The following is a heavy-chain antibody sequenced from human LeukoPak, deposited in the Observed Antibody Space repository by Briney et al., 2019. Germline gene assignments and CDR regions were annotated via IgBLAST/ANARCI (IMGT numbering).Heavy chain of an antibody. V-gene: IGHV3-21*04. CDR1: GFTFSNYN. CDR3: ARDRVVPAAIEGYYYYYGMDV. Sequence: GGSLRLSCAASGFTFSNYNMNWVRQAPGKGLEWVSSISSSSSYIYYADSVKGRFTISRDNSKNTLYLQMNSLRAEDTAVYYCARDRVVPAAIEGYYYYYGMDVWGQGTTVTVSS. CDR2: ISSSSSYI. D-gene: IGHD2-2*01. J-gene: IGHJ6*02.